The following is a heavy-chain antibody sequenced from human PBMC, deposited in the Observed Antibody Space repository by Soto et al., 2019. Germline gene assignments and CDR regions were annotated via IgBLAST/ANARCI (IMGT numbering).Heavy chain of an antibody. D-gene: IGHD1-26*01. Sequence: ASVKVSCKASGFTFTSSAVQWVRQARGQRLEWIGWIVVGSGNTNYAQKFQERVTITRDMSTSTAYMELSSLRSEDTAVYYCAARDVEGWELLRAAFDIWGQGTMVTVSS. CDR2: IVVGSGNT. V-gene: IGHV1-58*01. CDR1: GFTFTSSA. J-gene: IGHJ3*02. CDR3: AARDVEGWELLRAAFDI.